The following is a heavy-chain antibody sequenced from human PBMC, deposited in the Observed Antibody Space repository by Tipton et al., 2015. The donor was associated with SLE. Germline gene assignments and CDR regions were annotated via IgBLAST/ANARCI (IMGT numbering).Heavy chain of an antibody. CDR3: AKGRAPYELYYYGMDV. J-gene: IGHJ6*02. Sequence: SLRLSCAASGFTFSSYGMHWVRQAPGKGLEWVAVISYDGSNKYYADSVKGRLTISRDNSKNTLYLQMNSLRAEDTAVYYCAKGRAPYELYYYGMDVWGQGTPVTVSS. V-gene: IGHV3-30*18. CDR1: GFTFSSYG. D-gene: IGHD3-3*01. CDR2: ISYDGSNK.